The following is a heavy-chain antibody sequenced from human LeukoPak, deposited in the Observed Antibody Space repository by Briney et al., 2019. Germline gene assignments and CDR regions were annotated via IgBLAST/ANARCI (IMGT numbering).Heavy chain of an antibody. J-gene: IGHJ4*02. V-gene: IGHV4-61*02. CDR3: ARGRDGSSYYFDY. Sequence: PSETLSLTCTVSGGSISSGSYYWSWIRQPAGKGLEWIGRIHISGSTNYNPSLKSRVTISLDTSKNQFSLKLSSVTAADTAVYYCARGRDGSSYYFDYWGQGTLVTVSS. CDR1: GGSISSGSYY. CDR2: IHISGST. D-gene: IGHD6-6*01.